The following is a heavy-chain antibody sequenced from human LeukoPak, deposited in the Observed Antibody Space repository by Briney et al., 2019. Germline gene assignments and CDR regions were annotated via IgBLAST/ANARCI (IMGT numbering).Heavy chain of an antibody. J-gene: IGHJ5*02. CDR1: GYTFTGYY. V-gene: IGHV1-2*02. CDR2: INPNSGGT. CDR3: ARDPFTTWTIGNNWLDP. Sequence: ASVKVSCKASGYTFTGYYMHWVRQAPGQGLEWMGWINPNSGGTNYAQKFQGRVTMTRDTSISTAYMELSRLRSDDTAVYYCARDPFTTWTIGNNWLDPWGQGTLVTVSS. D-gene: IGHD3/OR15-3a*01.